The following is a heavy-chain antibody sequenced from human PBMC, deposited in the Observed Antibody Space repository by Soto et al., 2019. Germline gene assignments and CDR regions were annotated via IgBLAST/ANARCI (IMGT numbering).Heavy chain of an antibody. CDR3: ASPSYGDYAYYYYGMDV. J-gene: IGHJ6*02. V-gene: IGHV1-24*01. CDR1: GYTLTELS. D-gene: IGHD4-17*01. CDR2: FDPEDGET. Sequence: GASVKVSCKVSGYTLTELSMHWVRQAPGKVLEWMGGFDPEDGETIYAQKFQGRVTMTEDTSTDTAYMELSSLRSEDTAVYYCASPSYGDYAYYYYGMDVWGQGTTVTVSS.